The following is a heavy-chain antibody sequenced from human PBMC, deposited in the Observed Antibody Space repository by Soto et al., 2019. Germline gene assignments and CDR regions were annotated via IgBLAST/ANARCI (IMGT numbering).Heavy chain of an antibody. J-gene: IGHJ4*02. CDR2: INYSGRT. CDR3: ERTGHLFDY. Sequence: SETLSLTCAVHGGSFSYYYLSWIRQPPGKGLEWIGEINYSGRTNYNPSLKSRVTISVDTSKNQFPLTLSSMTAADTAVYYCERTGHLFDYWGQGISVTVSS. V-gene: IGHV4-34*01. CDR1: GGSFSYYY.